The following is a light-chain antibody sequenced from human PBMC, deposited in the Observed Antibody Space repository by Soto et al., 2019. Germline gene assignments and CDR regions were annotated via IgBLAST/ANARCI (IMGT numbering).Light chain of an antibody. CDR2: GVS. V-gene: IGKV3-20*01. Sequence: EVGLSQSPGTLSLSPGERATLSCRASQSIISRYLAWYQHTPGQAPSLLIYGVSNRATGIPERFSGSGSGTDFTLTISRLEPEDFAVYFCQQYGSSPRTFGQGTKVAIK. J-gene: IGKJ1*01. CDR1: QSIISRY. CDR3: QQYGSSPRT.